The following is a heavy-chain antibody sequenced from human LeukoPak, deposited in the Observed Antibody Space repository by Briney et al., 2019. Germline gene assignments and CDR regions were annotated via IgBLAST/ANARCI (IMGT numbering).Heavy chain of an antibody. CDR1: GFIFEDYA. Sequence: PGGSLRLSCAASGFIFEDYAMHWVRQAPGKGLEWVSGIGWNSAKLGYADSVKGRFTISRDNAKNSLYLQMNSLRAEDTAVYYCAELGITMIGGVWGKGTTVTISS. V-gene: IGHV3-9*01. J-gene: IGHJ6*04. D-gene: IGHD3-10*02. CDR2: IGWNSAKL. CDR3: AELGITMIGGV.